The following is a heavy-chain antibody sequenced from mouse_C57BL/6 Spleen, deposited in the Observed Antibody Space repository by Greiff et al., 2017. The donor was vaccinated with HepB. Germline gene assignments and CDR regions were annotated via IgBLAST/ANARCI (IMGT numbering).Heavy chain of an antibody. CDR2: IDPSDSYT. CDR3: ARFGHPCSIQV. Sequence: QVQLQQPGAELVMPGASLKLSCKASGYSFTSYWMYWVKQRPGQGLEWIGEIDPSDSYTNYNQKFKGKSTLTVDKSSSTAYMQPSSLTSEDSEVYYCARFGHPCSIQVWGTGTPVTISS. CDR1: GYSFTSYW. J-gene: IGHJ1*03. D-gene: IGHD3-3*01. V-gene: IGHV1-69*01.